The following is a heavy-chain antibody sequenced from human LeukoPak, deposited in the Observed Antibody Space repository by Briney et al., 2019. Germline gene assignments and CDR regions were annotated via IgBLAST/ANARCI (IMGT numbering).Heavy chain of an antibody. Sequence: QRGGSLRLSCVGSGFTFSSYSMSWVRQAPGKGLEWLSYISSSSGTIYYADSVKGRFTISRDNAKNSLYLQMNSLTDEVTAVYYCARVDYFEAWGQGTLVTVSA. CDR3: ARVDYFEA. V-gene: IGHV3-48*02. CDR1: GFTFSSYS. CDR2: ISSSSGTI. J-gene: IGHJ4*02.